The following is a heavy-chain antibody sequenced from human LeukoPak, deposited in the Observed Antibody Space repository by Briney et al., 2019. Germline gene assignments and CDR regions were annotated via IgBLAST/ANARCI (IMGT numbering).Heavy chain of an antibody. J-gene: IGHJ4*02. D-gene: IGHD2-15*01. CDR2: MITILGIA. Sequence: ASVKVSCKASGGTXSSYAISWVRQAPGQGLEWMGRMITILGIANYAQKFPGRVTITADKSTSTAYMELSSLRSDDTAVYYSARDAVVVVAATPFDYWGQGTLVTVSS. CDR1: GGTXSSYA. V-gene: IGHV1-69*04. CDR3: ARDAVVVVAATPFDY.